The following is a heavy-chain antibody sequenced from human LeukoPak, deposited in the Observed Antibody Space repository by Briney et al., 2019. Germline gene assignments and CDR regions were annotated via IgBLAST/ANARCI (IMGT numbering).Heavy chain of an antibody. Sequence: SVKVSCKASGGTFSSYAISWVRQAPGQGLEWMGGIIPIFGTANYAQKFQGRVTITADESTSTAYMELSSLRSEDTAVYYCAKDTGYSYGYVGYYFDYWGQGTLVTVSS. V-gene: IGHV1-69*01. D-gene: IGHD5-18*01. J-gene: IGHJ4*02. CDR3: AKDTGYSYGYVGYYFDY. CDR1: GGTFSSYA. CDR2: IIPIFGTA.